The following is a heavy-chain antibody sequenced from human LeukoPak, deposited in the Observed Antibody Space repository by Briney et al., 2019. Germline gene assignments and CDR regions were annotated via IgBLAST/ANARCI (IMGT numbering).Heavy chain of an antibody. CDR2: IYYSGST. CDR3: ARDLLYYDIFTGLVVGPSTFDI. D-gene: IGHD3-9*01. J-gene: IGHJ3*02. Sequence: SETLSLTCTVSGGSISSYYWSWIRQPPGKGLEWIGYIYYSGSTNYNPSLKSRVTISVDTSKNQFSLKLSSVTAADTAVYYCARDLLYYDIFTGLVVGPSTFDIWGQGTMVTVSS. CDR1: GGSISSYY. V-gene: IGHV4-59*01.